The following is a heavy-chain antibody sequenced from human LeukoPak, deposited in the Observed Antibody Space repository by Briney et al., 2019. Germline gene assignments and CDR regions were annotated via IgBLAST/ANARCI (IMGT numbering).Heavy chain of an antibody. V-gene: IGHV4-39*01. D-gene: IGHD2-2*01. CDR2: IYYSGST. J-gene: IGHJ3*02. CDR3: ARQFPTATEGFDI. Sequence: MPSQTLSLTCTVAARSISSSNNYWGWIRHPSGKGLEWIGSIYYSGSTYNNPSLKSRVTISVVTSKNPFSLKLSSVTAADTAVYYWARQFPTATEGFDIWGQGTMVTVSS. CDR1: ARSISSSNNY.